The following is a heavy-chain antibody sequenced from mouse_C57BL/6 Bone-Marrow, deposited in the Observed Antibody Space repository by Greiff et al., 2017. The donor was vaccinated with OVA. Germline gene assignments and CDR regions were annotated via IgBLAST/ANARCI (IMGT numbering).Heavy chain of an antibody. CDR2: IDPSDSYT. V-gene: IGHV1-69*01. D-gene: IGHD1-1*01. Sequence: QVQLQQPGAELVMPGASVKLSCKASGYTFTSYWMHWVKQRPGQGLEWIGEIDPSDSYTNYNQKFKGKSTLTVDKSSSTAYMQLNSLTSEYSAVYYCASEPIYYYGSSYVGLDYWCQGTTLTVSS. CDR1: GYTFTSYW. CDR3: ASEPIYYYGSSYVGLDY. J-gene: IGHJ2*01.